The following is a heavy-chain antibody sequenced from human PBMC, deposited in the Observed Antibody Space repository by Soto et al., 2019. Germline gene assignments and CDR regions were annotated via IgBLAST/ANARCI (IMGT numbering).Heavy chain of an antibody. D-gene: IGHD3-16*01. J-gene: IGHJ4*02. CDR2: ISYDGSNK. CDR3: TRDQGAEIDY. V-gene: IGHV3-30-3*01. CDR1: GFTFSSYA. Sequence: GGSLRLSCAASGFTFSSYAMHWIRQAPGKGLEWVAVISYDGSNKYYADSVKGRFTISRDNSKNTLYLQMNSLRAEDTAVYYCTRDQGAEIDYWGQGTLVTVSP.